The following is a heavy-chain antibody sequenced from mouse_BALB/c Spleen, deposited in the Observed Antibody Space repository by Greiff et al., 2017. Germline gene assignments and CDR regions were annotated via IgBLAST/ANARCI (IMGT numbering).Heavy chain of an antibody. CDR2: IRNKANGYTP. V-gene: IGHV7-3*02. CDR1: GFTFTDYY. J-gene: IGHJ4*01. CDR3: ARDEWLRAMDY. D-gene: IGHD2-2*01. Sequence: EVKLVESGGGLVQPGGSLRLSCATSGFTFTDYYMSWVRQPPGKALEWLGFIRNKANGYTPEYSASVKGRFTISRDNSQSILYLQLNTLRSEDSATYYCARDEWLRAMDYWGQGTSVTVSS.